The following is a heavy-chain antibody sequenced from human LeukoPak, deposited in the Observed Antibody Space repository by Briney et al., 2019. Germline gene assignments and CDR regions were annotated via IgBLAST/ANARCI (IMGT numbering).Heavy chain of an antibody. CDR1: GYTFTGYY. CDR2: INPNSDGT. Sequence: GASVKVSCKASGYTFTGYYMHWVRQAPGQGLEWMGWINPNSDGTNYAQKFQGRVTMTRDTSISTAYMELSRLRSDDTAVYYCARDQYYYYYYMDVWGKGTTVTVSS. V-gene: IGHV1-2*02. J-gene: IGHJ6*03. CDR3: ARDQYYYYYYMDV.